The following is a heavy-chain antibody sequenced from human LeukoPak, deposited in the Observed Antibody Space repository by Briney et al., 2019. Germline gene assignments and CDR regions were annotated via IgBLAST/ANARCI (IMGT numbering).Heavy chain of an antibody. CDR2: IKSKTDGGTT. V-gene: IGHV3-15*01. CDR3: AREAYNAFDY. J-gene: IGHJ4*02. Sequence: NPGGSLRLSCAGSGFIFTNAWMSWVRQAPGKGLEWVGRIKSKTDGGTTDYAAPVKGRFTISRDDSRNTLYLQMNSLRAEDTAFYYCAREAYNAFDYWARGTLVTVSS. CDR1: GFIFTNAW. D-gene: IGHD1-1*01.